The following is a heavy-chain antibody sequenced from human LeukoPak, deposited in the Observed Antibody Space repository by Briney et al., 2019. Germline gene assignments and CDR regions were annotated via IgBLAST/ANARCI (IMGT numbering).Heavy chain of an antibody. CDR2: IYTSGST. D-gene: IGHD3-22*01. V-gene: IGHV4-4*07. CDR3: ARDPDYYDSSGYGYNWFDP. Sequence: SETLSLTCTVSGGSISSYYWSWIRQPAGKGLEWIGRIYTSGSTNYNPSLKSRVTMSVDTSKNQFSLKLSSVTAADTAVYYCARDPDYYDSSGYGYNWFDPWGQGTLVTVSS. J-gene: IGHJ5*02. CDR1: GGSISSYY.